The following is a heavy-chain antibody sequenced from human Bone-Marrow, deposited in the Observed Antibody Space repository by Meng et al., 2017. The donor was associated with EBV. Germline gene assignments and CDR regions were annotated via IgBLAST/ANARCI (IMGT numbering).Heavy chain of an antibody. D-gene: IGHD4-11*01. CDR1: GYTFTGHY. V-gene: IGHV1-2*06. J-gene: IGHJ4*02. CDR2: IDPNSGGA. CDR3: ARASDYGNDLDY. Sequence: VRLVQSGAEGKKPGASVKVSCKASGYTFTGHYMHWVRQAPGQGLEWMGRIDPNSGGADYAQKFQGGVTMTRDTSISTFYMELSRLTSDDTAVYFCARASDYGNDLDYWGQGTLVTVSS.